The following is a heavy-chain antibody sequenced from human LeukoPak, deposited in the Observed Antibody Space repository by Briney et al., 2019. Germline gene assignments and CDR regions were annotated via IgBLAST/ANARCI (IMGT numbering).Heavy chain of an antibody. V-gene: IGHV1-69*13. CDR2: IIPIFGTA. CDR1: GYTFTGYY. J-gene: IGHJ4*02. CDR3: ASGTWNPKSRYFDY. D-gene: IGHD1-1*01. Sequence: ASVKVSCKASGYTFTGYYMHWVRQAPGQGLEWMGGIIPIFGTANYAQKFQGRVTVTADESTSIAYMELSSLRSEDTAVYYCASGTWNPKSRYFDYWGQGTLVTVSS.